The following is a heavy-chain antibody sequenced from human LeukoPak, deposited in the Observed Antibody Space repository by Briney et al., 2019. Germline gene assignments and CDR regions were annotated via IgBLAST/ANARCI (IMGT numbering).Heavy chain of an antibody. CDR2: IHPNSGGT. Sequence: ASLKVSCKASGYTFTAYYVHWVRQAPGQGLEWMGWIHPNSGGTKYAQNFQGRVTMTRDTSISTAYMELSSLRSDDTAVYYCARGDIYWDYWGQGTQVTVSP. CDR3: ARGDIYWDY. V-gene: IGHV1-2*02. J-gene: IGHJ4*02. D-gene: IGHD2-15*01. CDR1: GYTFTAYY.